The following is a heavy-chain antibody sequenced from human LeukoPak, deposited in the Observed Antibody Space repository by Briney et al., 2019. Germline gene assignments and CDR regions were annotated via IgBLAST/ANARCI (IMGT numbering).Heavy chain of an antibody. D-gene: IGHD3-22*01. Sequence: GGSLRLSCAASGFTVSSNYMNWVRQAPGKGLEWVSLIYSGGSTHYADSVKGRFTISRDNLKNTLYLQMNRLRAEDTAVYYCARGGDSSYYGDYWGQGTLVTVSS. V-gene: IGHV3-66*01. CDR1: GFTVSSNY. CDR2: IYSGGST. CDR3: ARGGDSSYYGDY. J-gene: IGHJ4*02.